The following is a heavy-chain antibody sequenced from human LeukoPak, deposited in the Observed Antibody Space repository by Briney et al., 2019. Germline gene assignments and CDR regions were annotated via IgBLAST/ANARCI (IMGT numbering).Heavy chain of an antibody. D-gene: IGHD6-19*01. CDR1: GFTFSSYW. J-gene: IGHJ6*03. Sequence: GGSLRLSCAASGFTFSSYWMSWVRQAPGKGLEWVANIKQDGSEKYYVDSVKGRFTISRDNAKNSLYLQMNSLRAEDTAVYYCAREQYSSGWYLGYYMDVWGKGTTVTVSS. CDR2: IKQDGSEK. V-gene: IGHV3-7*01. CDR3: AREQYSSGWYLGYYMDV.